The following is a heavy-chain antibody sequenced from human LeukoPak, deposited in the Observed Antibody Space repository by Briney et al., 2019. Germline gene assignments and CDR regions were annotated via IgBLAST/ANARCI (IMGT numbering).Heavy chain of an antibody. CDR1: GGSISSSSYY. J-gene: IGHJ6*02. V-gene: IGHV4-39*07. D-gene: IGHD2-15*01. CDR3: ARDSSGWPYYYYGMDV. CDR2: IYYSGST. Sequence: SETLSLTCTVSGGSISSSSYYWGWIRQPPGKGLEWIGSIYYSGSTYYNPPLKSRVTISVDTSKNQFSLKLSSVTAADTAVYYCARDSSGWPYYYYGMDVWGQGTTVTVSS.